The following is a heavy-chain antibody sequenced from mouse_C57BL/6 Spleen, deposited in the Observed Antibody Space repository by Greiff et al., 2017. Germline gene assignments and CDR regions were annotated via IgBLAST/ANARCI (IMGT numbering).Heavy chain of an antibody. CDR3: TRSFIYYYGSLDY. V-gene: IGHV1-15*01. Sequence: QVQLQESGAELVRPGASVTLSCKASGYTFTDYEMHWVKQTPVHGLEWIGAIDPETGGTAYNQKFKGKAILTADKSSSTAYMELRSLTSEDSAVYYCTRSFIYYYGSLDYWGQGTTLTVSS. D-gene: IGHD1-1*01. CDR2: IDPETGGT. J-gene: IGHJ2*01. CDR1: GYTFTDYE.